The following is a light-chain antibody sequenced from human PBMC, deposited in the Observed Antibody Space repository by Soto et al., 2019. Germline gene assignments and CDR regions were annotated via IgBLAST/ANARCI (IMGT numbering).Light chain of an antibody. Sequence: QSALTQPASVSGSPGQSITISCTGTNSDVGGYNYVSWYQQHPGKAPELMIYEVSHRPSGVSNRFSGSKSDNTASLTISGVQAEDEADYYCSSYTSISTLYVFGTGTKVTVL. CDR1: NSDVGGYNY. CDR2: EVS. CDR3: SSYTSISTLYV. J-gene: IGLJ1*01. V-gene: IGLV2-14*01.